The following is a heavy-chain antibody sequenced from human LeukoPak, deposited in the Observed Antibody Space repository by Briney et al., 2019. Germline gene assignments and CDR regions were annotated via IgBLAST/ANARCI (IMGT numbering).Heavy chain of an antibody. CDR1: GFTFSSYG. D-gene: IGHD2-2*01. Sequence: GGSLRLSCAASGFTFSSYGMHWVRQAPGKGLEWVAFIRYDGSNKYYADSVKGRFTISRDNSKNTLYLQMNSLRAEDTAVYYCAKDLGYCSSTSCYGFDPWGQGTLVTVPS. CDR2: IRYDGSNK. CDR3: AKDLGYCSSTSCYGFDP. V-gene: IGHV3-30*02. J-gene: IGHJ5*02.